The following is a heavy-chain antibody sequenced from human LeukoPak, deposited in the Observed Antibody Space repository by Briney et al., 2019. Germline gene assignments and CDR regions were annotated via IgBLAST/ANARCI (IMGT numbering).Heavy chain of an antibody. D-gene: IGHD3-22*01. J-gene: IGHJ6*02. Sequence: GRSLRLSCAASGFTFSSYAMHWVRQAPAKGLERVAVISYDGSNKYYADSVKGRFTISRDNSKNTLYLQMNSLRAEDTVVYYCARDREDYYDSSGYYYYYGMDVWGQGTTVTVSS. V-gene: IGHV3-30-3*01. CDR1: GFTFSSYA. CDR3: ARDREDYYDSSGYYYYYGMDV. CDR2: ISYDGSNK.